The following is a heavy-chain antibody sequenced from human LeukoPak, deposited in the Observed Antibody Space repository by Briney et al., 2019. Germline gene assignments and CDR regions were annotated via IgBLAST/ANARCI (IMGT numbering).Heavy chain of an antibody. Sequence: SVKLSCKASGGRISNYSISWVRQAPGHGLEWMGGIFHMYGATNYAQKSQGRVTITTDESTNTVYMELTSLTSDATAVYSCASDVVFASVGLSWYDPWGQGTLVTVSS. V-gene: IGHV1-69*05. J-gene: IGHJ5*02. D-gene: IGHD3-16*01. CDR3: ASDVVFASVGLSWYDP. CDR2: IFHMYGAT. CDR1: GGRISNYS.